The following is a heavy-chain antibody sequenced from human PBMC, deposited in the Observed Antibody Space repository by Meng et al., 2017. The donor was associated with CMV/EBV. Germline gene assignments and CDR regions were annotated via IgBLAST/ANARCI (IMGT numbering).Heavy chain of an antibody. D-gene: IGHD2-8*02. CDR2: ISSSGSTI. CDR3: AAELVADYYYYYGMDV. V-gene: IGHV3-11*04. J-gene: IGHJ6*02. CDR1: GFTFSDYC. Sequence: GGSLRLSCAASGFTFSDYCMSWIRQAPGKGLEWVSYISSSGSTIYYADSVKRRFTISRDNAKNSLYLQMNSLRAEDTAVYYCAAELVADYYYYYGMDVWGQGTTVTVSS.